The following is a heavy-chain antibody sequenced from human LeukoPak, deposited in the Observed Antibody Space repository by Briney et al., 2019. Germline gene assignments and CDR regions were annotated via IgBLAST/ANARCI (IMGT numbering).Heavy chain of an antibody. Sequence: ASVKVSCKASGYTFTGYYMHWVRQAPGQGLEWMGRINPNSGGTNYAQKFQGRVTMIRDTSISTAYMELSRLRSDDTAVYYCARDDYGSGSYYNPFDYWGQGTLVTVSS. J-gene: IGHJ4*02. CDR3: ARDDYGSGSYYNPFDY. CDR1: GYTFTGYY. V-gene: IGHV1-2*06. CDR2: INPNSGGT. D-gene: IGHD3-10*01.